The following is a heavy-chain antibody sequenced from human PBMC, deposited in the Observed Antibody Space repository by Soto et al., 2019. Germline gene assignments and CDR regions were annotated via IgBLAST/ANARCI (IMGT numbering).Heavy chain of an antibody. J-gene: IGHJ3*02. D-gene: IGHD6-19*01. CDR1: GVTFISYS. Sequence: PGGFLRLSWAASGVTFISYSMNWVRQAPGKGLEWVSSISSSSSYIYYADSVKGRFTISRDNAKNSLYLQMNSLRAEDTAVYYCARDRAVADAFDIWGQGTMVTVSS. CDR3: ARDRAVADAFDI. V-gene: IGHV3-21*01. CDR2: ISSSSSYI.